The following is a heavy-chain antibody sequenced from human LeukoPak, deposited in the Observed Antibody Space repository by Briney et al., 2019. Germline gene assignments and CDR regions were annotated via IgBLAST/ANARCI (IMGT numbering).Heavy chain of an antibody. CDR1: GFTSSAHA. D-gene: IGHD3-3*01. CDR3: ARDPGVVAFHYFDF. Sequence: PGGSLRLSCAASGFTSSAHAIAWVRQAPGKGLEWVSGIGGLGGSTYYASSVKGRFTISRDNSENTLYLEMNSLRADDTAVYYCARDPGVVAFHYFDFWGQGALVTVSS. CDR2: IGGLGGST. V-gene: IGHV3-23*01. J-gene: IGHJ4*02.